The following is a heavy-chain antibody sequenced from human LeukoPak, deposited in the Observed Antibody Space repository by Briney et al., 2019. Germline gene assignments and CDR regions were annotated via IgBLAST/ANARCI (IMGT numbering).Heavy chain of an antibody. CDR1: GFSFDDYA. CDR3: AKARGSYYGSGSYSFFDN. Sequence: GGSLRLSCAASGFSFDDYAMHWVRQAPGKGLEWVSGISWNGASVGYVDSVKGRFTISRDNSKNSLYLQMNSLRAEDTALYYCAKARGSYYGSGSYSFFDNWGQGTLVTVSS. D-gene: IGHD3-10*01. CDR2: ISWNGASV. J-gene: IGHJ4*02. V-gene: IGHV3-9*01.